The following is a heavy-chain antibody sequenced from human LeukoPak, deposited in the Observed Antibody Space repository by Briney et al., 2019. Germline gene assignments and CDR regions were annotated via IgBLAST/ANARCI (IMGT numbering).Heavy chain of an antibody. J-gene: IGHJ4*02. D-gene: IGHD3-16*01. CDR2: MNPNSGNT. CDR3: AGARGGAAHVMPRY. V-gene: IGHV1-8*01. CDR1: GYTFTSYD. Sequence: ASVKVSCKASGYTFTSYDINWVRQATGQGLEWMGWMNPNSGNTGYAQKFQGRVTMTRNTSISTAYMELSSLRSEDTAVYYCAGARGGAAHVMPRYWGQGTLVTVSS.